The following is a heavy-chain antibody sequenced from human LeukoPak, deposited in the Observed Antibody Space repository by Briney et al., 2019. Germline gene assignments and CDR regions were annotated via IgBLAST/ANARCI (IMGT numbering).Heavy chain of an antibody. CDR3: ARASSSGDFDL. D-gene: IGHD6-6*01. J-gene: IGHJ2*01. CDR2: IWHDGATK. Sequence: PGGSLRLSCKTSGFIFSNYAMHWVRQAPGKGLDWVAMIWHDGATKFYADSVKGRFTISRENAKNSLYLQMNSLRAGDTAVYYCARASSSGDFDLWGRGTLVTVSS. CDR1: GFIFSNYA. V-gene: IGHV3-33*01.